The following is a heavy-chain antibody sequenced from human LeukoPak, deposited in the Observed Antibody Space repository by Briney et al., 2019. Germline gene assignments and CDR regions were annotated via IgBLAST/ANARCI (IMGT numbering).Heavy chain of an antibody. Sequence: SQTLSLTCAISGDSVSSNRTTWNWIRQSPSRGLEWLGRTYYRSKWYNDYAVSVKSRITINPDTSKNQFSLHLNAATPEDTAVYYCARGDCSGGICYSDSAFHIWGQGTMVTVSS. CDR3: ARGDCSGGICYSDSAFHI. CDR2: TYYRSKWYN. CDR1: GDSVSSNRTT. J-gene: IGHJ3*02. V-gene: IGHV6-1*01. D-gene: IGHD2-15*01.